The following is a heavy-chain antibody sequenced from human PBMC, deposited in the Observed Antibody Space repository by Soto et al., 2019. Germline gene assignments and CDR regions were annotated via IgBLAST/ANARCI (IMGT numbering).Heavy chain of an antibody. Sequence: GASVKVSCKASGGTFSSYAISWVRQAPGQGLEWMGGIIPIFGTANYAQKFQGRVTITADESTSTAYMELSSLRSEDTAVYYCARGSTVNYYGSGTFYYYYYYGMDVWGQGTTVTVSS. V-gene: IGHV1-69*13. J-gene: IGHJ6*02. D-gene: IGHD3-10*01. CDR3: ARGSTVNYYGSGTFYYYYYYGMDV. CDR1: GGTFSSYA. CDR2: IIPIFGTA.